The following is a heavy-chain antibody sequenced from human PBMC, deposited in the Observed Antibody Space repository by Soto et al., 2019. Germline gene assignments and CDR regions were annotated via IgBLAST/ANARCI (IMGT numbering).Heavy chain of an antibody. CDR1: GYTFITYG. D-gene: IGHD3-16*01. CDR2: ISPYNGDT. Sequence: QVQVVQSGAEVKKSGASVKVSCRSSGYTFITYGISWVRQAPGQSLAWLGWISPYNGDTKHAQKLKGRLTLTTDTSTSTGYMELRSLTSDDTAVYYCATTRSYDSYRPYDHWCQGTLGTVSS. CDR3: ATTRSYDSYRPYDH. V-gene: IGHV1-18*04. J-gene: IGHJ4*02.